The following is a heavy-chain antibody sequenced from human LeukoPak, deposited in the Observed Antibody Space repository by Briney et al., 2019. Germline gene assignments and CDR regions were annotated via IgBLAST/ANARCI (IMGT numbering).Heavy chain of an antibody. D-gene: IGHD6-19*01. J-gene: IGHJ4*02. CDR1: GFTFSSYA. V-gene: IGHV3-23*01. Sequence: GGSLRLSCAASGFTFSSYAMSWVRQAPGKGLEGVSAISGSGGSTYYADSVKGRFTISRDNSKNTLFLQMNSLRAEDTAVYYCAKYSSGWSCLDYWGQGTLVTVSS. CDR2: ISGSGGST. CDR3: AKYSSGWSCLDY.